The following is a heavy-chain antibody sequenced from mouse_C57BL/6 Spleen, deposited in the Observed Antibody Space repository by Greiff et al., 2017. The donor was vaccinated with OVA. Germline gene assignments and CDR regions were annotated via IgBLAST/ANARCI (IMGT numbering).Heavy chain of an antibody. CDR2: INPSTGGT. V-gene: IGHV1-42*01. CDR3: ARSGAYYGNRYAMDY. CDR1: GYSFTGYY. D-gene: IGHD2-10*01. J-gene: IGHJ4*01. Sequence: VQLQQSGPELVKPGASVKISCKASGYSFTGYYMNWVKQSPEKSLEWIGEINPSTGGTTYNQKFKAKATLTVDKSSSTAYMQLKSLTSEDSAVYYCARSGAYYGNRYAMDYWGQGTSVTVSS.